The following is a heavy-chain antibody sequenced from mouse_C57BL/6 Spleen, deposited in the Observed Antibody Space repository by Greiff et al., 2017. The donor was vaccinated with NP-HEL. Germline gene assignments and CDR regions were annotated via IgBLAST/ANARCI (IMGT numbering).Heavy chain of an antibody. CDR3: TRREGAY. J-gene: IGHJ3*01. CDR1: GYTFTDYE. Sequence: VQLQESGAELVRPGASVTLSCKASGYTFTDYEMHWVKQTPVHGLEWIGAIDPETGGTAYNQKFKGKAILTADKSSSTAYMELRSLTSEDSAVYYCTRREGAYWGQGTLVTVSA. D-gene: IGHD3-3*01. V-gene: IGHV1-15*01. CDR2: IDPETGGT.